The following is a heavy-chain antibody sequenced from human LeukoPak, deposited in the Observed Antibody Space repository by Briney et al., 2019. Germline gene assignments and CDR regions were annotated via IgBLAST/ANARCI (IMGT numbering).Heavy chain of an antibody. V-gene: IGHV3-48*03. CDR3: ARAYYGSGSKVQIDY. Sequence: PGGSLSLSCAASGFTFSSYEMNWVRQAPGKGLEWVSYISSSGSTIYYADSVKGRFTISRDNAKNSLYLQMNSLRAEDTAVYYCARAYYGSGSKVQIDYWGQGTLVTVSS. CDR2: ISSSGSTI. D-gene: IGHD3-10*01. J-gene: IGHJ4*02. CDR1: GFTFSSYE.